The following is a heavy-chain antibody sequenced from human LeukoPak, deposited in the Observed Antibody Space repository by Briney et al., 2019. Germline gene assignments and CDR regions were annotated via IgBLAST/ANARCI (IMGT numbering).Heavy chain of an antibody. CDR2: IIPIFGTA. J-gene: IGHJ4*02. CDR3: ARNGRSYYSSGSPFDY. V-gene: IGHV1-69*05. D-gene: IGHD3-10*01. Sequence: SVKVSCKASGGTFSSYAISWVRQAPGQGLEWMGGIIPIFGTANYAQKFQGRVTITTDESTSTAYMELSSLRSEDTAVYYCARNGRSYYSSGSPFDYWGQGTLVTVSS. CDR1: GGTFSSYA.